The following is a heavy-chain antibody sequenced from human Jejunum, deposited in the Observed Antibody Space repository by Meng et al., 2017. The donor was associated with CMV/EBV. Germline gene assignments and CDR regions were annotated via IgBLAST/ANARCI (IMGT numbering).Heavy chain of an antibody. V-gene: IGHV4-61*01. CDR2: VYYNGRT. CDR3: ARSIDGYRLVDFDN. Sequence: GGSVSSSSYYWSWLRQPPGKGLEWIGNVYYNGRTNDNPSLKSRLTISVDTSTNQFSLKLSSVTAADTAVYYCARSIDGYRLVDFDNWGQGTVVTVSS. D-gene: IGHD5-24*01. CDR1: GGSVSSSSYY. J-gene: IGHJ5*02.